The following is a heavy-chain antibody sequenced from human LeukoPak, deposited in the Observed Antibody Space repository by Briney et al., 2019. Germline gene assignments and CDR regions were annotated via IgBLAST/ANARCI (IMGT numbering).Heavy chain of an antibody. CDR1: GGTFSSYA. Sequence: ASVKVSCKASGGTFSSYAISWVRQAPGQGLEWMGGIIPIFGTANYAQKFQGRVTITTDESTSTAYMELSSLRSEDTAVYYCARDSAAADAHYYYYMDVWGKGTTVTVSS. J-gene: IGHJ6*03. CDR3: ARDSAAADAHYYYYMDV. D-gene: IGHD6-13*01. V-gene: IGHV1-69*05. CDR2: IIPIFGTA.